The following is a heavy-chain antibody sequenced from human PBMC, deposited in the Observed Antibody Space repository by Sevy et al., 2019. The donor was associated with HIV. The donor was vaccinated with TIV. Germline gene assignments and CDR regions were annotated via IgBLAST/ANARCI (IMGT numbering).Heavy chain of an antibody. CDR3: TADHRRNGIVVVPFEY. J-gene: IGHJ4*02. CDR2: IRSKAGGGTT. Sequence: GGSLRLSCAASGFTFSNAWMSWVRQSPGKGLEWVGRIRSKAGGGTTDYVTIVKGKFTISRDDSRGFLYLQLISLETEDTAVYYCTADHRRNGIVVVPFEYWGQGPLVTVSS. CDR1: GFTFSNAW. V-gene: IGHV3-15*01. D-gene: IGHD2-15*01.